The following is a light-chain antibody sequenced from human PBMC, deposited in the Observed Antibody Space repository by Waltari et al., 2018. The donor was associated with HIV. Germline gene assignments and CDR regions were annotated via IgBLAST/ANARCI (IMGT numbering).Light chain of an antibody. J-gene: IGKJ2*01. CDR1: QSVTTY. Sequence: EIVLTQSPVPLSLSPGERATLSCRASQSVTTYLAWYQQKPGQAPSLLVYDASSRDTGIPARFRGSGSGTDFTLTITSLEPYDFAVYYCQQRSNWPPGFTFGQGTKLEIK. CDR2: DAS. CDR3: QQRSNWPPGFT. V-gene: IGKV3-11*01.